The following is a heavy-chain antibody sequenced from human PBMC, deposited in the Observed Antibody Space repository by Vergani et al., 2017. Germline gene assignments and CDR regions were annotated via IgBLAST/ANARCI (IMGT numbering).Heavy chain of an antibody. J-gene: IGHJ4*02. CDR1: GFTFSSYS. D-gene: IGHD6-6*01. CDR3: GREPDTQLGRDD. V-gene: IGHV3-21*01. Sequence: EVQLVESGGGLVKPGGSLRLSCAASGFTFSSYSMNWVRQAPGKGLEWVSSISSSSSYIYYADSVKGRFTISRDNAKNSLYLQMNSLRADDTAVYYCGREPDTQLGRDDWGQGTLVTVSS. CDR2: ISSSSSYI.